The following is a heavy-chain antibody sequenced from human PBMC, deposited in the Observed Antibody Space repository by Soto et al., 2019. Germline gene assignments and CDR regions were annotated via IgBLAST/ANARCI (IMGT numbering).Heavy chain of an antibody. D-gene: IGHD3-22*01. V-gene: IGHV4-34*01. CDR3: ARVVDDSSGYYEL. J-gene: IGHJ4*02. Sequence: SETLSLTCAVYGGSFSGYYWSWIRQPPGKGLEWIGEINHSGSTNYNPSLKSRVTISVDTSKNQFSLKLSSVTAADTAVYYCARVVDDSSGYYELWGQGTLVTVSS. CDR1: GGSFSGYY. CDR2: INHSGST.